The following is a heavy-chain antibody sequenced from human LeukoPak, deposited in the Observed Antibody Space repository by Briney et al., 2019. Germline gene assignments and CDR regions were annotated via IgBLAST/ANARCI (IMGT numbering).Heavy chain of an antibody. D-gene: IGHD1-26*01. CDR3: ARGEVGATYFDY. CDR1: GFTFSSYG. V-gene: IGHV3-30*03. J-gene: IGHJ4*02. CDR2: ISYDGSDK. Sequence: GGSLRLSCAASGFTFSSYGIHWVRQAPGKGLEWVAVISYDGSDKYYGDSVKGRFTISRDDSKNTLYLQMNSLRAEDTAVYYCARGEVGATYFDYWGQGTLVTVSS.